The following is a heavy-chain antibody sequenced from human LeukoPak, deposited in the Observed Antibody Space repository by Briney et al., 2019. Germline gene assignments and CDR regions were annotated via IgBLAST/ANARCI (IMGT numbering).Heavy chain of an antibody. D-gene: IGHD3-10*01. CDR2: MNIDGSEK. J-gene: IGHJ4*02. V-gene: IGHV3-7*01. CDR3: ARDDGYYYGSGSYRGVDY. CDR1: GFTFSNYW. Sequence: GGSLRLSCAASGFTFSNYWMGWVRQAPGKRLEWVANMNIDGSEKYYADSVKGRFSISRDNARNSVYLQMASLRVEDTAVYYCARDDGYYYGSGSYRGVDYWGQGTLVTVSS.